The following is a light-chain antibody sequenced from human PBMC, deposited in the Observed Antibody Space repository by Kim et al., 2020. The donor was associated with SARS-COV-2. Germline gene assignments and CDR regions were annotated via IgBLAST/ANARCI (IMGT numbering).Light chain of an antibody. CDR2: GAS. Sequence: SASVGDRVIITCRARQSIGNFLNWYQHKPGKAPKLLIYGASSLQSGVPSGFSGSGSGTEFTLTISSLQPEDIATYYCQQCASTPTFGQGTKVDIK. V-gene: IGKV1-39*01. CDR1: QSIGNF. J-gene: IGKJ1*01. CDR3: QQCASTPT.